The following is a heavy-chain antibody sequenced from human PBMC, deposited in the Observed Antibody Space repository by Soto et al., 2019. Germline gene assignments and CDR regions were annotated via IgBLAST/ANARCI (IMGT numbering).Heavy chain of an antibody. J-gene: IGHJ6*02. CDR2: INAGNGNT. V-gene: IGHV1-3*01. CDR1: GDTFTSYA. Sequence: ASVKVSCKASGDTFTSYAMHWVRQAPGQRLEWIGWINAGNGNTKYSQKFQGRVTITRDTSASTAYMELSSLRSEDTAVYYCSRSYSYYCMDVWGQGTTVTVSS. CDR3: SRSYSYYCMDV. D-gene: IGHD3-10*01.